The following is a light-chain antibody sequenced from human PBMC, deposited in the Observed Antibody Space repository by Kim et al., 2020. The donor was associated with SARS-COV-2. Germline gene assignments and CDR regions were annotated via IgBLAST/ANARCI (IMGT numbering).Light chain of an antibody. CDR1: QSVGSNY. J-gene: IGKJ1*01. V-gene: IGKV3-20*01. CDR3: QQYGGSTWT. CDR2: EIS. Sequence: EIVLTQSPSTLSLSPGERATLFCRTSQSVGSNYLAWNQHKPGQSPRLIMYEISKKATGIPDRFSGSGSGTDFTLTISRLAPEDFAVYYCQQYGGSTWTFGQGTKVDIK.